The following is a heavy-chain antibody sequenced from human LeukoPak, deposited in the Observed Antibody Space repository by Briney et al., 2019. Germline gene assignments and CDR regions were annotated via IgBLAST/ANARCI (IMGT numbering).Heavy chain of an antibody. CDR2: IYYSGST. J-gene: IGHJ4*02. D-gene: IGHD6-13*01. V-gene: IGHV4-30-4*01. CDR1: GGSISSGDYY. Sequence: SETLSLTCTVSGGSISSGDYYWSWIRQPPGKGLEWIWYIYYSGSTYYNPSLKSRVTISVDTSKNQFSLKLSSVTAADTAVYYCAREQQLPQGEWSFDYWGQGTLVTVSS. CDR3: AREQQLPQGEWSFDY.